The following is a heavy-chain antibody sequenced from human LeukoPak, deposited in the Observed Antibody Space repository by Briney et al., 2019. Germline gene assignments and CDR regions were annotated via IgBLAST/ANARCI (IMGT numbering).Heavy chain of an antibody. J-gene: IGHJ4*02. CDR3: AREIYYDSSAYDY. CDR1: GGSISCRCYL. CDR2: LYTSGNT. V-gene: IGHV4-61*02. Sequence: SETLSLTCTVSGGSISCRCYLWLWLRPPTGRALVWFVRLYTSGNTNYNPSLKSRVIMSVDTSYNQFSLKLSSLTAADTAIYYCAREIYYDSSAYDYWGEGTLVSLPS. D-gene: IGHD3-22*01.